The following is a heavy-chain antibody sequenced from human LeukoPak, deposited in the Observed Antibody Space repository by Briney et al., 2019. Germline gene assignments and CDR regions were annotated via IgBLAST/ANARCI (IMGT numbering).Heavy chain of an antibody. CDR3: ALSGYYSTRSFDY. CDR1: GYTLTSYN. V-gene: IGHV1-46*01. Sequence: SVKDSRKASGYTLTSYNMHWVRQARGQGREWMGIINPSGSSTSYAQKFQGRVTMTRDMSTSTVYMELSSLRSEDTAVYYCALSGYYSTRSFDYWGQGTLVTVSS. D-gene: IGHD3-3*01. J-gene: IGHJ4*02. CDR2: INPSGSST.